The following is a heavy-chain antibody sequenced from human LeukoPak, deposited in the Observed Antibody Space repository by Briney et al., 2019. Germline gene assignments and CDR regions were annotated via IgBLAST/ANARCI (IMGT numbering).Heavy chain of an antibody. D-gene: IGHD2-21*01. CDR3: ARGSVGDFDN. CDR1: GFTFSSYA. J-gene: IGHJ4*02. V-gene: IGHV3-23*01. CDR2: ISGSGART. Sequence: PGGSLRLSCAASGFTFSSYAMSWVRQAPGKGLEWVSAISGSGARTYYADSVKGRFTISRDNAKNSLYLQMNSLRAEDTAVYYCARGSVGDFDNWGQGTLVTVSS.